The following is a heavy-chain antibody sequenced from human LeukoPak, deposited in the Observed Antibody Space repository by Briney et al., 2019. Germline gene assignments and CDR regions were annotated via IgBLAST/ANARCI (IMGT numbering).Heavy chain of an antibody. D-gene: IGHD6-19*01. CDR3: ARLRYSSGWSGRVYFDY. CDR1: GGSFSGYY. Sequence: SETLSLTCAVYGGSFSGYYWSWIRQPPGKGLEWIGEINHSGSTNYNPSLKSRVTISVDTSKNQFSLKLSSVTAADTAVYYCARLRYSSGWSGRVYFDYWGQGTLVTVSS. J-gene: IGHJ4*02. V-gene: IGHV4-34*01. CDR2: INHSGST.